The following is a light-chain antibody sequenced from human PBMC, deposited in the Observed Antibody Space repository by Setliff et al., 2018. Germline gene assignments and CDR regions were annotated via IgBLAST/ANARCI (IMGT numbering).Light chain of an antibody. CDR3: SSYISGSTNGL. J-gene: IGLJ2*01. CDR1: STDVGDYHY. Sequence: QSVLTQPASVSGSPGQSITISCTGASTDVGDYHYVSWYQQHPGKAPKLIIYEVSNRPSGVSHRFSGSKSGTTASLTISGLQAEDEADYHCSSYISGSTNGLFGGGTKVTVL. CDR2: EVS. V-gene: IGLV2-14*01.